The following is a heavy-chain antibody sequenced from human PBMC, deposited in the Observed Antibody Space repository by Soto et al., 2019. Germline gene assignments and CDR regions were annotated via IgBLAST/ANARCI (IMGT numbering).Heavy chain of an antibody. J-gene: IGHJ6*02. V-gene: IGHV3-74*01. CDR3: AREPMHYYGMDV. CDR1: GFTFSSYW. Sequence: EVQLVESGGGLVQPGGSLRLSCAASGFTFSSYWMHWVRQAPGKGLVWVSRINSDGSSTSYADSVKGRFTISRDNAKNTLYLQMNNLRAEDTAVYYCAREPMHYYGMDVWGQGTTVTVSS. CDR2: INSDGSST.